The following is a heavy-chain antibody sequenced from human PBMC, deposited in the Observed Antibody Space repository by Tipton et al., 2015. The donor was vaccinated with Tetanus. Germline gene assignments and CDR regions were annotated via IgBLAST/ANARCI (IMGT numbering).Heavy chain of an antibody. Sequence: TLSLTCAVSGDSITSFYWSWIRQPPGKGLEWIGYIFYGGTTNYNPSLKSRVTISVDTSKNQFSLKLSSVTAADTAVYYCARDPWLDYWGQGTLVTVSS. CDR2: IFYGGTT. CDR3: ARDPWLDY. CDR1: GDSITSFY. V-gene: IGHV4-59*01. J-gene: IGHJ4*02.